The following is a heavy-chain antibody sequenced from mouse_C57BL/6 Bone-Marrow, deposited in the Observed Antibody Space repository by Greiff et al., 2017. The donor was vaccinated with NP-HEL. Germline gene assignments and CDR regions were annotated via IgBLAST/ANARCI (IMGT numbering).Heavy chain of an antibody. J-gene: IGHJ4*01. Sequence: EVMLVESGGGLVQPGGSLKLSCAASGFTFSDYYMYWVRQTPEKRLEWVAYISNGGGSTYYPDTVKGRFTISRDNATNTLYMQMSRLKSEDTAMYYCARPETTVVAAGAMDYWGQGTSVTVSS. CDR1: GFTFSDYY. V-gene: IGHV5-12*01. CDR3: ARPETTVVAAGAMDY. CDR2: ISNGGGST. D-gene: IGHD1-1*01.